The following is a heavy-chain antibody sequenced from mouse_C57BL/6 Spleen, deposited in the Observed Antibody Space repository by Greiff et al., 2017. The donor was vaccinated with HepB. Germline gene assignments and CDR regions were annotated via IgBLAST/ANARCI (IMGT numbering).Heavy chain of an antibody. J-gene: IGHJ4*01. V-gene: IGHV1-72*01. Sequence: VQLQQPGAELVKPGASVKLSCKASGYTFTSYWMHWVKQRPGRGLEWIGRIDPNSGGTKYNEKFKSKATLTVDKPSSTAYMQLSSLTSEDSAVYYCASYSNYNAMDYWGQGTSVTVSS. CDR3: ASYSNYNAMDY. D-gene: IGHD2-5*01. CDR1: GYTFTSYW. CDR2: IDPNSGGT.